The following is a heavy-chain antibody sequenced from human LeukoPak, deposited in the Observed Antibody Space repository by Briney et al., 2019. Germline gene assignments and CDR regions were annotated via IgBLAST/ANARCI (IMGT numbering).Heavy chain of an antibody. Sequence: ASVKVSCKASGFTLTNFDINWVRQATGQGLEWMGWMNSNTGNTGYAQAFQGRVTMTRDTSIGTAYMELTNLRSEDTAVYYCARGRRGSSGPWSWYLDLWGRGTLVTASS. D-gene: IGHD3-22*01. CDR1: GFTLTNFD. J-gene: IGHJ2*01. V-gene: IGHV1-8*01. CDR2: MNSNTGNT. CDR3: ARGRRGSSGPWSWYLDL.